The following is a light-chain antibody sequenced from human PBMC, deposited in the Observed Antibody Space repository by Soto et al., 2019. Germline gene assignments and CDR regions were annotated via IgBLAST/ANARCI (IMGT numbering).Light chain of an antibody. V-gene: IGKV1-39*01. J-gene: IGKJ4*01. CDR3: QQSYSTPLT. CDR2: STS. CDR1: QNINNY. Sequence: DIQMTQSPSSLSASVGDRVTITCRASQNINNYLNWHQQKPGKAPNLLIYSTSNLQSGVPSRFSGSGSGTDFTLTISSLQPEDFASYYCQQSYSTPLTFGGGTKVDTK.